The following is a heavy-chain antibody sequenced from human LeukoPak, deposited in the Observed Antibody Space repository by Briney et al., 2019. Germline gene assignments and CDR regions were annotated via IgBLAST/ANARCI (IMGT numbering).Heavy chain of an antibody. Sequence: GGSLRLSCAASGFTFSSYGMHWVRQAPGKGLEWVGFIRYDGSDKYYADSVKGRFTISRDNPKNTLYLQVNSLRAEDTAVYYCAKDSWEVGATSEIDYWGRGTLVTVSS. CDR1: GFTFSSYG. D-gene: IGHD1-26*01. CDR2: IRYDGSDK. J-gene: IGHJ4*02. V-gene: IGHV3-30*02. CDR3: AKDSWEVGATSEIDY.